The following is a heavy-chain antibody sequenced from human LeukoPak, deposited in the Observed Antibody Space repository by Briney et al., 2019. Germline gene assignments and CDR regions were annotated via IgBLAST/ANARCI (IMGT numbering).Heavy chain of an antibody. V-gene: IGHV4-30-4*08. CDR1: GGSISSGDYY. CDR3: AREMTTVSYYYMDV. D-gene: IGHD4-17*01. J-gene: IGHJ6*03. Sequence: SETLSLTCTVSGGSISSGDYYWSWIRQPPGNGLEWIGYIYYSGSTYYHPSLKSRVTISVHTSKNQFSLKLSSVTAADTAVYYCAREMTTVSYYYMDVWGKGTTVTVSS. CDR2: IYYSGST.